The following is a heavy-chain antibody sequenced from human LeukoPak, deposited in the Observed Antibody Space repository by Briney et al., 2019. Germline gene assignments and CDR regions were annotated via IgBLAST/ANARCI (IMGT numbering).Heavy chain of an antibody. CDR2: TYYSGST. V-gene: IGHV4-39*01. Sequence: SETLSLTCTVSGGSISSSSYYWGWIRQPPGKGLEWIGSTYYSGSTYYNPSLKSRVTISVDTSKNQFSLKLSSVTAADTAVYYCARLQGAIGYCSSTSCYSFDYWGQGTLVTVSS. CDR3: ARLQGAIGYCSSTSCYSFDY. J-gene: IGHJ4*02. D-gene: IGHD2-2*01. CDR1: GGSISSSSYY.